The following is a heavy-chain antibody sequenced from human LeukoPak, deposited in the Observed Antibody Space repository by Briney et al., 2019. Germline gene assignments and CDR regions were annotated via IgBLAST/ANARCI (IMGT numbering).Heavy chain of an antibody. D-gene: IGHD3-22*01. J-gene: IGHJ5*02. CDR1: GGSLSGFY. V-gene: IGHV4-34*01. Sequence: SETLSLTCAVYGGSLSGFYWSWIRQPPGKGLEWIGEINHSGSTNYNPSLKSRVTMSMDASKKQLSLRVTSVTAADTAVYYCARASSYDSVTRYDPAWFGLWGQGTLVTVSS. CDR2: INHSGST. CDR3: ARASSYDSVTRYDPAWFGL.